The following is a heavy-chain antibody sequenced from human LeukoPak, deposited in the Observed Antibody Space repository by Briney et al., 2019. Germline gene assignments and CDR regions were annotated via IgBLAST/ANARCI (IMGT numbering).Heavy chain of an antibody. CDR1: GVTFSSST. CDR2: ISSNGGST. D-gene: IGHD1-26*01. Sequence: PGGSLRLACAASGVTFSSSTMHWVRQAPGKGLEYISAISSNGGSTYHANSVKGRFTISRDNSKNTLYLQMGSLRAEDMGVYYCASPIGPFYYMDVWGKGTTVTVSS. V-gene: IGHV3-64*01. CDR3: ASPIGPFYYMDV. J-gene: IGHJ6*03.